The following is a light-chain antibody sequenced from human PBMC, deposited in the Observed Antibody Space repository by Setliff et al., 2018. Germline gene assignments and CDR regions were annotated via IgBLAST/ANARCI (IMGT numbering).Light chain of an antibody. V-gene: IGLV2-14*01. CDR1: SADVGSSKY. Sequence: QSALAQPASVSGSPGQSITISCVGTSADVGSSKYVSWYQQHPDKAPKLILYEVNNRPSGISNRFFGPKSGNTASLTISGLQAGDEADYYCCSFTTSATVVFGPGTKVTVL. CDR3: CSFTTSATVV. CDR2: EVN. J-gene: IGLJ1*01.